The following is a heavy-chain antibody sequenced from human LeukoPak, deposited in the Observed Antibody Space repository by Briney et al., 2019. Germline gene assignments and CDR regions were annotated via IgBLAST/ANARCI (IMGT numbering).Heavy chain of an antibody. CDR1: GFIFSKYG. J-gene: IGHJ4*02. D-gene: IGHD2-15*01. CDR3: AKTPRRYCSGGSCSYFDY. V-gene: IGHV3-33*06. CDR2: LWSDGINK. Sequence: GGSLRLSCAASGFIFSKYGMHWVRQAPGKGLEWVAVLWSDGINKYYADSVKRRFTISRDSSKNTLYLQMNSLRAEDTDVYYCAKTPRRYCSGGSCSYFDYWGQGTLVTVSS.